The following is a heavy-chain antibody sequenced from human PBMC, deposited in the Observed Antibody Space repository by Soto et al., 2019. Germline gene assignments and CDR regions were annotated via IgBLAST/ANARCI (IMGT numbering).Heavy chain of an antibody. CDR3: AREARRNVLRFLEWLPPGY. V-gene: IGHV3-21*01. CDR1: GFTFSSYS. Sequence: PGGSLRLSCAASGFTFSSYSMNWVRQAPGKGLEWVSSISSSSSYIYYADSVKGRFTISRDNAKNSLYLQMNSLRAEDTAVYYCAREARRNVLRFLEWLPPGYWGQGTLVTVSS. CDR2: ISSSSSYI. J-gene: IGHJ4*02. D-gene: IGHD3-3*01.